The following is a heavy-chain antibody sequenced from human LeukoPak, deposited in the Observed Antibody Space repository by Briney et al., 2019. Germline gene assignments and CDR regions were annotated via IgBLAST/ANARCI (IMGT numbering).Heavy chain of an antibody. D-gene: IGHD3-10*01. J-gene: IGHJ4*02. CDR2: VLYDGNHK. CDR3: ARGMNGGSGTSGYFDY. Sequence: PGRSLRLSCAASGFIFNNYGMHWVRQAPGKGLEWVAHVLYDGNHKYYADSVKGRFTISRDNYKNTLDLQMNSLRVEDTAVYYCARGMNGGSGTSGYFDYWGQGTLVTVPS. V-gene: IGHV3-30*03. CDR1: GFIFNNYG.